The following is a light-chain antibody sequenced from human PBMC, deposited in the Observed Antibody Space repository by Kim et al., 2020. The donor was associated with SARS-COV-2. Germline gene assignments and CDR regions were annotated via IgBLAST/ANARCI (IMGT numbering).Light chain of an antibody. CDR2: STS. J-gene: IGKJ1*01. CDR3: QQYGSARWT. CDR1: QSVTSTN. V-gene: IGKV3-20*01. Sequence: LSPGERANLSCRASQSVTSTNLAWYQQKPGQAPRLLIYSTSSRAPGIPDRFSGSGSGTDFSLTINRLEPEDVAVYYCQQYGSARWTFGQGTKVEI.